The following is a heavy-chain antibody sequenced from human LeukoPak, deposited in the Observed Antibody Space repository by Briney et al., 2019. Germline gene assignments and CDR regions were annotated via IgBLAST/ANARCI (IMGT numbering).Heavy chain of an antibody. V-gene: IGHV3-23*01. CDR3: AKRYCDGGICCFDN. J-gene: IGHJ5*02. Sequence: GGSLRLSCAASGVTLSIYAMSWVRQAPGKGLEWVSGLSGSTTYYADSVKGRFTISRDNSNNTLYLQMNSLRVEDTAVYYCAKRYCDGGICCFDNWGQGTLVTVSS. CDR1: GVTLSIYA. D-gene: IGHD2-21*01. CDR2: LSGSTT.